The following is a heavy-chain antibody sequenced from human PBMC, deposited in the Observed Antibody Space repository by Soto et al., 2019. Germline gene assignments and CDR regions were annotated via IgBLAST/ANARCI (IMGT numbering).Heavy chain of an antibody. J-gene: IGHJ6*03. V-gene: IGHV1-8*01. CDR3: ARVYDIVLMVYATYYYMDV. CDR1: GYTFTSYD. CDR2: MNPNSGNT. Sequence: ASVKVSCKASGYTFTSYDINWVRQATGQGLEWMGWMNPNSGNTGYAQKFQGRVTMTRNTSISTAYMELSSLRSEDTAVYYCARVYDIVLMVYATYYYMDVWGKGTTVTVSS. D-gene: IGHD2-8*01.